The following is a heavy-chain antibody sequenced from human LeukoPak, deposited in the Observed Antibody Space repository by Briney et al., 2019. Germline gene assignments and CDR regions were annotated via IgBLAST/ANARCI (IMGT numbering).Heavy chain of an antibody. CDR2: IRYDGSNK. CDR1: GFTFSSYG. J-gene: IGHJ3*02. D-gene: IGHD2-2*02. CDR3: AKGGGYCSSTSCYTIDAFDI. Sequence: GGSLRLSCAASGFTFSSYGMHWVRQAPGKGLEWVAFIRYDGSNKYYADSVKGRFTISRDNSKITLYLQMNSLRAEDTAVYYCAKGGGYCSSTSCYTIDAFDIWGQGTMVTVSS. V-gene: IGHV3-30*02.